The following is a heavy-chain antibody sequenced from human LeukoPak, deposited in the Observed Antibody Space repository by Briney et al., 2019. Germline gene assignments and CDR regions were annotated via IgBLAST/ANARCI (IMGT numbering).Heavy chain of an antibody. CDR2: ISGSGGST. CDR1: GFTFSSYA. D-gene: IGHD3-3*01. J-gene: IGHJ2*01. Sequence: GGSLRLSCAASGFTFSSYAMSWVRQAPGKGLEWVSAISGSGGSTYYADSVKGRFTISRDNSKNTLYLQMNSLRAEDTAVYYCATEFMGYYGKYSVLSGRGTLVTVSS. CDR3: ATEFMGYYGKYSVL. V-gene: IGHV3-23*01.